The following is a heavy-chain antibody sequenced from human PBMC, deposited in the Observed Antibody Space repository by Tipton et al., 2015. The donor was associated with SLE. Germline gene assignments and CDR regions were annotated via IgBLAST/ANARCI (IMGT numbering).Heavy chain of an antibody. CDR2: INHSGST. Sequence: TLSLTCAVYGGSFSGYYWSWIRQPPGKGLEWIGEINHSGSTNYNPSLKSRVTIPVDKSKNQFSLKLSSVTAADTAVYYCARVGPIAAAGKGGWFDPWGQGTLVTVSS. V-gene: IGHV4-34*01. J-gene: IGHJ5*02. D-gene: IGHD6-13*01. CDR3: ARVGPIAAAGKGGWFDP. CDR1: GGSFSGYY.